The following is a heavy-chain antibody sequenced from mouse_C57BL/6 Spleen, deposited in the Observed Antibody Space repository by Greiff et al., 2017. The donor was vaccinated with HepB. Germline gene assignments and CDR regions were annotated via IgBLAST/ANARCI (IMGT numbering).Heavy chain of an antibody. CDR3: ARHAEGRTTVVPFAD. D-gene: IGHD1-1*01. CDR2: FYPGSGST. V-gene: IGHV1-62-2*01. Sequence: VQRVESGAELVKPGASVKLSCKASGYTFTEYSIHWVKQRPGQGLEWIGWFYPGSGSTKYNEKFKDKATLTVDKSSSTVYMELSRMTSEDSAVYFCARHAEGRTTVVPFADWGQGTLVTVSA. J-gene: IGHJ3*01. CDR1: GYTFTEYS.